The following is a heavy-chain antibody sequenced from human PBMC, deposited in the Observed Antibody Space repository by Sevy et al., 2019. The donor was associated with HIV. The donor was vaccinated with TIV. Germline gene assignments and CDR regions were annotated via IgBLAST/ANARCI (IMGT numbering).Heavy chain of an antibody. V-gene: IGHV3-7*01. CDR2: IKQDESET. CDR1: GFTFTDYW. D-gene: IGHD3-3*01. J-gene: IGHJ4*02. CDR3: AREVGGFNWRPYYFDS. Sequence: GGSLRLSCEASGFTFTDYWMSWVHQTTERGLECVATIKQDESETYYVDSVKGRFAISRDNGKNSVSLQMNGLRVEDTALYYCAREVGGFNWRPYYFDSWGQGSLVTVSS.